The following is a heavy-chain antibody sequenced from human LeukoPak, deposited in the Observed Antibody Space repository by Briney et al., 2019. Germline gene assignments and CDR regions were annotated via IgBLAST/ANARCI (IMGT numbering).Heavy chain of an antibody. D-gene: IGHD4-17*01. CDR3: AKAPLETMVTYPGWYFDL. CDR2: ISGSGGKT. CDR1: GFTFSTYA. V-gene: IGHV3-23*01. J-gene: IGHJ2*01. Sequence: GGSLRLSCAASGFTFSTYALSWVRQAPGKGLEWVSAISGSGGKTYYADSVKGRFTISRDNSQNTVYLQMSSLRAEDTAVYYCAKAPLETMVTYPGWYFDLWGRGTLVTVSS.